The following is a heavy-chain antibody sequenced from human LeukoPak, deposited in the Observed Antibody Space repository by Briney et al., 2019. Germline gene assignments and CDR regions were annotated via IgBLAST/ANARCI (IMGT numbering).Heavy chain of an antibody. Sequence: GSLRLSCAASGFTFSNYAMHWVRQAPGKGLEWVAFISFDGSNKYYADPVKGRLTISRDNSKNTLYLQVSSLRADDTAMYYCARVPSLYGDYAIDYWGQGTLVTVSS. J-gene: IGHJ4*02. CDR3: ARVPSLYGDYAIDY. V-gene: IGHV3-30*04. CDR2: ISFDGSNK. D-gene: IGHD4-17*01. CDR1: GFTFSNYA.